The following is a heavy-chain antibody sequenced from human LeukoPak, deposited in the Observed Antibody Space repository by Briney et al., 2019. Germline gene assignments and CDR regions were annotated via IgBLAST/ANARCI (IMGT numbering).Heavy chain of an antibody. CDR2: ISTSGDSI. Sequence: GGSLRLSCAASGFTFRDFYMSWIRQAPGKGLEWVSYISTSGDSIYYADSVKGRFTISRDNAKSSLYLQMITLSAEDTAVYYCARVGLDRRGYSGYEAFDYWGQGTLVTVSS. V-gene: IGHV3-11*04. J-gene: IGHJ4*02. CDR1: GFTFRDFY. CDR3: ARVGLDRRGYSGYEAFDY. D-gene: IGHD5-12*01.